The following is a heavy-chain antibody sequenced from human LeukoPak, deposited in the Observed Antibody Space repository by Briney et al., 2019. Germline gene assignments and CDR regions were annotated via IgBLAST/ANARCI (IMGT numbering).Heavy chain of an antibody. J-gene: IGHJ6*02. D-gene: IGHD2/OR15-2a*01. CDR1: GFTFSSYA. V-gene: IGHV3-23*01. Sequence: RPGGSLRLSCAASGFTFSSYAMSWVRQAPGKGLEWVSAISGSGGSTYYADSVKGRFTISRDNSKNTLYLQMNSLRAEDTAVYYCAKDLSPLYYYYGMDVWGQGTTVTVSS. CDR3: AKDLSPLYYYYGMDV. CDR2: ISGSGGST.